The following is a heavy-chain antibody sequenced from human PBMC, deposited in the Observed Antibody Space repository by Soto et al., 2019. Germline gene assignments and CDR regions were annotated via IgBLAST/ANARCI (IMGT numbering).Heavy chain of an antibody. Sequence: GGSLRLSCAASGFTFSSYAMSWVRQAPGKGLEWVSSISGSGGSTYYADSVKGRFIISRDNSKSTLYPQMNSLRAEDTAVYYCATGTFNFDSWGQGTLVTVSS. CDR2: ISGSGGST. CDR1: GFTFSSYA. CDR3: ATGTFNFDS. V-gene: IGHV3-23*01. J-gene: IGHJ4*02.